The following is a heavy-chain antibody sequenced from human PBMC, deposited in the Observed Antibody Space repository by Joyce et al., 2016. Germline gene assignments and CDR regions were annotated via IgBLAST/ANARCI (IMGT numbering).Heavy chain of an antibody. Sequence: EVQLVQSGGGLVQPGGSLSLSCAASGFTFNGYSMNWVRQAPGKGLEWISYITSSSYTIYYADSVKGRFTVSRDNAKNSLYLQMNSLGVEDTAVYYCARRSASYGSGSYYNVVDIWGQGTMVTVSS. CDR3: ARRSASYGSGSYYNVVDI. D-gene: IGHD3-10*01. J-gene: IGHJ3*02. CDR1: GFTFNGYS. V-gene: IGHV3-48*01. CDR2: ITSSSYTI.